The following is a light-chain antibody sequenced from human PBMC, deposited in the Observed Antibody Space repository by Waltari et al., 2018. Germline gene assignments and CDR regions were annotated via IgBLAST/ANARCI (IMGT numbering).Light chain of an antibody. Sequence: DILMTQSPLSLPVTPGEPASISCRSSQSLLHSNGYNYLDLYLQKPGQSPQVLIYLGSNRASGVPDRFSGSGSGTDFTLNSSRVEAEDVGVYYCMQILQPARTFGQGTRLEIK. CDR1: QSLLHSNGYNY. CDR3: MQILQPART. J-gene: IGKJ2*01. CDR2: LGS. V-gene: IGKV2-28*01.